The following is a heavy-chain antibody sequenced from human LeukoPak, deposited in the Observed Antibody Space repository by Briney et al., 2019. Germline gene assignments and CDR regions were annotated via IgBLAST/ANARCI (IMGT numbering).Heavy chain of an antibody. CDR1: GYTFTTYY. CDR3: ARDPSGSWQWFDY. V-gene: IGHV1-46*01. D-gene: IGHD1-26*01. J-gene: IGHJ4*02. Sequence: ASVKVSCKTSGYTFTTYYMHWVRRASGQGLEWMGVINPVGGSTSYAPNFQGRVTMTRDSSTNTVYMELSSLRPDDTALYYCARDPSGSWQWFDYWGQGTLVTVSS. CDR2: INPVGGST.